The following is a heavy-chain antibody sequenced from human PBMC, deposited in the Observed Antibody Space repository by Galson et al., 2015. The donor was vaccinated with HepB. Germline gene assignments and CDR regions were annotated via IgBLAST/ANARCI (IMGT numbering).Heavy chain of an antibody. V-gene: IGHV3-73*01. J-gene: IGHJ1*01. CDR3: TRLGDFSGYSSR. D-gene: IGHD6-19*01. CDR1: GFTFSGSA. Sequence: SLRLSCAASGFTFSGSAIHWVRQASGKGPEWVGLIRSKDNNYATSYVPSLKGRFTISRDDSKNMAYLHMKSLKTEDTAMYYCTRLGDFSGYSSRWGQGTLVTVSS. CDR2: IRSKDNNYAT.